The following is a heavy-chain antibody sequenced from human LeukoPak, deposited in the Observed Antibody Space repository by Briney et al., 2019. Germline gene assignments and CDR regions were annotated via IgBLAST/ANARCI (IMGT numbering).Heavy chain of an antibody. CDR3: ARDLVTVTKGFDV. D-gene: IGHD4-17*01. Sequence: SETLSLTCTVSGDSFSSHYWTWIRQPPGKGLEWIGYISYIGSTNYNPSLKSRVTISIDTSKNQFCLKLSSVTAADTAVYYYARDLVTVTKGFDVWGQGTMVSVSS. V-gene: IGHV4-59*11. CDR1: GDSFSSHY. J-gene: IGHJ3*01. CDR2: ISYIGST.